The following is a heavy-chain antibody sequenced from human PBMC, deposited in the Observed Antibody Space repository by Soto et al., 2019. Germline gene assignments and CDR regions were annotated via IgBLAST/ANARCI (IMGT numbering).Heavy chain of an antibody. CDR2: IIPIFGTA. CDR3: ASSDYYDSSGYVHSDY. V-gene: IGHV1-69*13. D-gene: IGHD3-22*01. J-gene: IGHJ4*02. CDR1: GGTFSSYA. Sequence: GASVKVSCKASGGTFSSYAISWVRQAPGQGLEWMGGIIPIFGTANYAQKFQGRVTITADESTSTAYMELSSLRSEDTAVYYCASSDYYDSSGYVHSDYWDQGTLVTVSS.